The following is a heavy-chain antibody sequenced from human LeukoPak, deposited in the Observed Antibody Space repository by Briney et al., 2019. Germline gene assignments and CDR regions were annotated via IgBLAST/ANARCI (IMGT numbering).Heavy chain of an antibody. J-gene: IGHJ3*02. CDR1: GXTFSSYW. Sequence: GGSLRLSCAASGXTFSSYWMSWVRQAPGKGLEWVANIKQDGSEKYYVDSVKGRFTISRDNAKNSLDLQMNSLRAEDTAVYYCASHQEWQLPSGFDIWGQGTMVTVSS. D-gene: IGHD2-15*01. CDR2: IKQDGSEK. CDR3: ASHQEWQLPSGFDI. V-gene: IGHV3-7*05.